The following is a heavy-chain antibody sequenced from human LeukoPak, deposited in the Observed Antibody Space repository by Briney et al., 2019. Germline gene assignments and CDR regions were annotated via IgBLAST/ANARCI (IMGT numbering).Heavy chain of an antibody. D-gene: IGHD3-16*01. CDR2: ISAYNGST. V-gene: IGHV1-18*01. CDR1: GYTFTSYG. Sequence: ASVKVSCKASGYTFTSYGISWVRQAPGQGLEWMGWISAYNGSTNYAQKLQGRVTMTTDTSTSTAYMELRSLRSDDTAVYYCARDSGGLGERNWFDPWGQGSLVTVSS. J-gene: IGHJ5*02. CDR3: ARDSGGLGERNWFDP.